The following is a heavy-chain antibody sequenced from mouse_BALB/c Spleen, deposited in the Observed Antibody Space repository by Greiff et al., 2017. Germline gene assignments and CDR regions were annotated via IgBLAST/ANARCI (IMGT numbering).Heavy chain of an antibody. Sequence: QVQLQQPGAELVRPGASVKLSCKASGYTFTSYWINWVKQRPGQGLEWIGNIYPSDSYTNYNQKFKDKATLTVDKSSSTAYMQLSSPTSEDSAVYYCTRGWDGNLPDVWGAGTTVTVSS. CDR2: IYPSDSYT. CDR1: GYTFTSYW. D-gene: IGHD2-1*01. V-gene: IGHV1-69*02. CDR3: TRGWDGNLPDV. J-gene: IGHJ1*01.